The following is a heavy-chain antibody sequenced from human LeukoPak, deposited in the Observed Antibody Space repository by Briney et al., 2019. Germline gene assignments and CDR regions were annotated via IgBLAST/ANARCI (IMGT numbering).Heavy chain of an antibody. J-gene: IGHJ6*03. Sequence: SETLSLTCTVSGDSSSSYYWSWIRQPPGKGLEWIGSIYHSGSTYYNPSLKSRVTISVDTSKNQFSLKLSSVTAADTAVYYCARRSYYYGSGSYNYYYMDVWGKGTTVTVSS. CDR2: IYHSGST. CDR1: GDSSSSYY. D-gene: IGHD3-10*01. V-gene: IGHV4-38-2*02. CDR3: ARRSYYYGSGSYNYYYMDV.